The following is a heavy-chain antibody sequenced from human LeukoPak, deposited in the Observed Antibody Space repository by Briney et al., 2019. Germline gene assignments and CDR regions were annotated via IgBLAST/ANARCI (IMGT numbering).Heavy chain of an antibody. J-gene: IGHJ4*02. D-gene: IGHD1-26*01. CDR2: MYYSGST. V-gene: IGHV4-59*01. CDR3: ARASSGSYWKLDY. Sequence: SETLSLTCTVSGASISYDYCSWIRQPPGKGLEWIGYMYYSGSTNYNPSLKSRVTISVDTSKNQFFLNLNSVTAADTAVYYCARASSGSYWKLDYWGQGILVTVSS. CDR1: GASISYDY.